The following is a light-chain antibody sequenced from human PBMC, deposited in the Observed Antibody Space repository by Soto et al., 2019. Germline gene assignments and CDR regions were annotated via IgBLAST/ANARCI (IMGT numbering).Light chain of an antibody. Sequence: DIVMPQSPLSLPVTPGEPASISCTSSQSLLNSNGNNYLDWYVQKPGQSPQLLINLGSKRASGVHDRLSGSGAGTRFTLKISRVEAEDVGVYYCMQPLRNPWTFGQGTKVEIK. J-gene: IGKJ1*01. CDR3: MQPLRNPWT. CDR2: LGS. V-gene: IGKV2-28*01. CDR1: QSLLNSNGNNY.